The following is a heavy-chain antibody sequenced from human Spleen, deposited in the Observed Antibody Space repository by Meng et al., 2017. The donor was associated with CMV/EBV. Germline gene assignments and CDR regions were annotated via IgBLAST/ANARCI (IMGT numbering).Heavy chain of an antibody. Sequence: SLKISCAASGFTFDGYAMHWVRQAPGKGLEWVSGISWNSGTIGYADSLKGRFTISRDNAKNSLYLQMNSLRAEDTALYYCAKSLDFYYYYGMDVWGQGTTVTVSS. J-gene: IGHJ6*02. D-gene: IGHD3-3*01. V-gene: IGHV3-9*01. CDR3: AKSLDFYYYYGMDV. CDR2: ISWNSGTI. CDR1: GFTFDGYA.